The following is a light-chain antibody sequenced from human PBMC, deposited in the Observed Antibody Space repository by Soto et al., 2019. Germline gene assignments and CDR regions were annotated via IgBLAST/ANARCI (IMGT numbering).Light chain of an antibody. CDR1: RSNIENNF. J-gene: IGLJ2*01. Sequence: SVLTQPPSVSGTPGQRVTISCSGSRSNIENNFIYWYRQLPGTAPTLLIFRNNQRPPGVADRFSGSKSGTSASLAISGLRSEDEAEYHCATWDDSLTGLVVFGGGTQLTVL. CDR2: RNN. V-gene: IGLV1-47*01. CDR3: ATWDDSLTGLVV.